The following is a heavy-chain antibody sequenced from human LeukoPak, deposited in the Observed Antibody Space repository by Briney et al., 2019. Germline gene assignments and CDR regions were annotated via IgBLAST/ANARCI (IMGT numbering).Heavy chain of an antibody. CDR2: IYYSGST. V-gene: IGHV4-61*01. J-gene: IGHJ3*02. Sequence: ASETLSLTCTVSGGSISSSTYYWSWIRQPPGKGLEYIVYIYYSGSTNYNPSLKSRVTMSLDTSKNQFSLKLSSVTAADTAVYYCAREEVPHGFDIWGQGTMVTVSS. CDR3: AREEVPHGFDI. CDR1: GGSISSSTYY.